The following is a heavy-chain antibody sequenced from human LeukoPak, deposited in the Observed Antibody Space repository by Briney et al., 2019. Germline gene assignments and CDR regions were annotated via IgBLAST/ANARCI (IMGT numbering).Heavy chain of an antibody. CDR1: GGSISSGDYY. J-gene: IGHJ4*02. CDR3: ATYSSSRHFDY. D-gene: IGHD6-13*01. CDR2: IYYSGST. Sequence: SETLSLTCTVSGGSISSGDYYWSWIRQPPGKGLEWIGYIYYSGSTYYNPSLKSRVTISVDTSKNQFSLSLRSVTAADTAVYYCATYSSSRHFDYWGQGTLVTVSS. V-gene: IGHV4-30-4*01.